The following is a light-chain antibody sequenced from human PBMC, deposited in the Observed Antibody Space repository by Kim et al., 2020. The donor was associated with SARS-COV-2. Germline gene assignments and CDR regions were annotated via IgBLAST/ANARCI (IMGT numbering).Light chain of an antibody. CDR3: GTWDSSLSAV. CDR2: DNN. V-gene: IGLV1-51*01. Sequence: PGQKVTITCSGSSSNIGNNYVSWYQQLPGTAPKLLIYDNNKRPSGIPDRFSGSKSGTSATLGITGLQTGDEADYYCGTWDSSLSAVFGGGTKLTVL. CDR1: SSNIGNNY. J-gene: IGLJ3*02.